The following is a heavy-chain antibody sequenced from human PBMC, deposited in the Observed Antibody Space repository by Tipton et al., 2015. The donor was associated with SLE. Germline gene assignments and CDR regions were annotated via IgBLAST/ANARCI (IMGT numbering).Heavy chain of an antibody. CDR3: ARDQWLYYYGMDV. J-gene: IGHJ6*02. D-gene: IGHD3-22*01. CDR1: GFTFSDYY. V-gene: IGHV3-11*01. Sequence: SLRLSCAASGFTFSDYYMSWIRQAPGKGLEWVSYISSSGSTIYYADSVKGRFTISRDSAKNSLYLQMNSLRAEDTAVYYCARDQWLYYYGMDVWGQGTTVTVSS. CDR2: ISSSGSTI.